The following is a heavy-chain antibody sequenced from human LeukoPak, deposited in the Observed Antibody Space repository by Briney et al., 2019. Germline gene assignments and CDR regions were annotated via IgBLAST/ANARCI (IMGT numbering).Heavy chain of an antibody. V-gene: IGHV3-21*01. CDR2: ISSSSSYI. Sequence: GGSLRLSCAASGLTFSSYSMNWVRQAPGKGQEWVSSISSSSSYIYYADSVKGRFTISRDNAKNSLYLQMNSLRAEDTAVYYCARDPGGYCSGGSCFLHGENAFDIWGQGTMVTVSS. CDR3: ARDPGGYCSGGSCFLHGENAFDI. D-gene: IGHD2-15*01. J-gene: IGHJ3*02. CDR1: GLTFSSYS.